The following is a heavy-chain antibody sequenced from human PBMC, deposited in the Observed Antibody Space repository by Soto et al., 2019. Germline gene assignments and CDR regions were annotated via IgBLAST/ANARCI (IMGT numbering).Heavy chain of an antibody. D-gene: IGHD2-21*01. Sequence: QVHLVQSGAEVRKPGASVKVSCKSSGYSFTIYGISWVRQAPGQVLEWMGWISTDNGNTNYAHNLQGRVSMTIDPSTRKADKKLWGLGSDDKAVYYCARDDPVTSLFFYYDGRDVWGQGTTDTVPS. V-gene: IGHV1-18*01. CDR1: GYSFTIYG. CDR3: ARDDPVTSLFFYYDGRDV. J-gene: IGHJ6*02. CDR2: ISTDNGNT.